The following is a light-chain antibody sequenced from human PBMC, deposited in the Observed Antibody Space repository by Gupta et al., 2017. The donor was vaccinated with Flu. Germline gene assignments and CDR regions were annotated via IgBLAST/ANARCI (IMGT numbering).Light chain of an antibody. CDR1: QSIRSY. V-gene: IGKV1-39*01. J-gene: IGKJ4*01. Sequence: GDRVTRTCRTSQSIRSYVSWYQQKPGKAPELLIYAAASLQSGVPSRFSGSGSGTDFTLTISSLQPEDFATYFCQQSYSTPRSFGGGTKVEIK. CDR3: QQSYSTPRS. CDR2: AAA.